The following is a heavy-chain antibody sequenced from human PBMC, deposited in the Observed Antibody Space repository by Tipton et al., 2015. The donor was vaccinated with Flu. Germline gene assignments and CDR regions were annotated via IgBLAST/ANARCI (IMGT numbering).Heavy chain of an antibody. V-gene: IGHV4-34*01. D-gene: IGHD3-10*02. CDR1: GGSFSDYY. CDR2: INHSGST. Sequence: TLSLTCAVYGGSFSDYYWSWIRQPPGKGLEWIGEINHSGSTNSNPSLKSRVTISVDTSKNQFSLKLRSVTAADTAVYYCARLSYYDVDLKNFYFEDWGQGTLVTVSS. J-gene: IGHJ4*02. CDR3: ARLSYYDVDLKNFYFED.